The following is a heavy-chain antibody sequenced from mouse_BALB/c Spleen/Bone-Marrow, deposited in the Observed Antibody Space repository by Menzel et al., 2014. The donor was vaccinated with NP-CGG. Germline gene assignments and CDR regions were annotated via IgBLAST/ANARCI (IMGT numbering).Heavy chain of an antibody. V-gene: IGHV1-81*01. CDR1: GYTFTDYV. CDR2: IYPKSVDT. J-gene: IGHJ1*01. D-gene: IGHD1-1*01. Sequence: QAQLPQSAPELVKPGASVTMSCKASGYTFTDYVLSWVKQRTGQGLAWIGAIYPKSVDTYYSEKFKGKATLTADKSSNTAYLQLSSLTSEASAVYFSARSGYTNYWDYDVWGAGTTVNVSS. CDR3: ARSGYTNYWDYDV.